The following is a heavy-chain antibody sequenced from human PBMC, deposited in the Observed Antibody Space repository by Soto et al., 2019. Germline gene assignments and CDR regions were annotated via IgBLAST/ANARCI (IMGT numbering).Heavy chain of an antibody. CDR3: ARAVRSWFYFDP. J-gene: IGHJ5*02. Sequence: PSETLSLTCTVSGGSISSGGYYWSWIRQHPGKGLEWIGYIYYNGNTYYNPSLKSRVTISLDTSKNQFSLKLNSVTAADTAVYYCARAVRSWFYFDPWGQGTQVTVS. CDR1: GGSISSGGYY. D-gene: IGHD6-13*01. V-gene: IGHV4-31*03. CDR2: IYYNGNT.